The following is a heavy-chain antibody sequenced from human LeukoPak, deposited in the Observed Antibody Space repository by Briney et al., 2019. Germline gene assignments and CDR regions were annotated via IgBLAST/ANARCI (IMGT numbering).Heavy chain of an antibody. CDR2: ISSSGSTI. Sequence: PGGSLRLSCAASGFTFSGYWMHWVRQVPGKGLEWVSYISSSGSTIYYADSVKGRFTISRDNAKNSLYLQMNSLRAEDTAVYYCARGTLLDAFDIWGQGTMVTVSS. D-gene: IGHD2-15*01. CDR1: GFTFSGYW. V-gene: IGHV3-48*03. CDR3: ARGTLLDAFDI. J-gene: IGHJ3*02.